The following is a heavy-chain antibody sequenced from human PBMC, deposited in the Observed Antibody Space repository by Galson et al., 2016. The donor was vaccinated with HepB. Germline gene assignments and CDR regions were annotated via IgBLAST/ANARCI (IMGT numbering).Heavy chain of an antibody. D-gene: IGHD4-23*01. J-gene: IGHJ1*01. CDR1: GFSLSTSEMI. CDR3: AHSTLVYGANAGTFQH. V-gene: IGHV2-5*02. Sequence: PALVKPTQTLTLTCTFSGFSLSTSEMIVGWIRQPPGKALEWLALIYWDDDKHYSPSLKSRLTVTKDTSKDQVVLTMTNMDPVDTGTYYCAHSTLVYGANAGTFQHWGQGTLVIVSS. CDR2: IYWDDDK.